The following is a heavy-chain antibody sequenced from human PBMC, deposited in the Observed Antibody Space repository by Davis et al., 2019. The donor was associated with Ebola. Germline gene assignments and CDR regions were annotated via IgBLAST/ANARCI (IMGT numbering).Heavy chain of an antibody. CDR2: TYYRSKWYN. CDR1: GDSVSSNSAA. V-gene: IGHV6-1*01. D-gene: IGHD6-13*01. J-gene: IGHJ6*02. Sequence: MPSQTLSLTCALSGDSVSSNSAAWNWIMQSPSRGLEWLGRTYYRSKWYNDYAVSVKIRITINPDTSKNQFSLQLNSVTPEDTAVYYCARGSYSSSWGDGMDVWGRGTTVTVSS. CDR3: ARGSYSSSWGDGMDV.